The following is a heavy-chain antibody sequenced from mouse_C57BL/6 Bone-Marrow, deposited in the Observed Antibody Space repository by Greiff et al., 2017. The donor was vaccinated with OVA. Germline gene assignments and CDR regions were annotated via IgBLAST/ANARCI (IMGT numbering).Heavy chain of an antibody. CDR2: INPSTGGT. CDR3: ARYYFLDV. Sequence: EVKLQESGPELVKPGASVKISCKASGYSFTGYYMNWVKQSPEKSLEWIGEINPSTGGTTYNQKFKAKATLTVDKSSSTAYMQLKSLTSEDSAVYYCARYYFLDVWGTGTTVTVSS. D-gene: IGHD1-1*01. J-gene: IGHJ1*03. CDR1: GYSFTGYY. V-gene: IGHV1-42*01.